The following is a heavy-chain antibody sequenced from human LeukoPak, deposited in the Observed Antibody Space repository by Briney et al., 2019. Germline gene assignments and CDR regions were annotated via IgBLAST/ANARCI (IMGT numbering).Heavy chain of an antibody. J-gene: IGHJ6*03. V-gene: IGHV3-30*02. D-gene: IGHD5-12*01. CDR2: IRYDGSNK. CDR1: GFTFSSYG. Sequence: GGSLRLSCAASGFTFSSYGMHWVRQAPGKGLEWVAFIRYDGSNKYYADSVKGRFTISRDNSKNTLYLQMNRLRDEDTAVYYCAKDGLGAGVATASDQQEYYYYYYMDVWGKGTTVTISS. CDR3: AKDGLGAGVATASDQQEYYYYYYMDV.